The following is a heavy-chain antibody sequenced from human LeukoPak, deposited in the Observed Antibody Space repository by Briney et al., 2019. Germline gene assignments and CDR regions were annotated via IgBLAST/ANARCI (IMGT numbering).Heavy chain of an antibody. CDR2: IKEDGSER. V-gene: IGHV3-7*03. Sequence: GGSLRLSCVASGFAFSNYWMSWVRQAPGKGLEWVANIKEDGSERYYVDSVKGRFTISRDNSKNTLYLQMNSLRAEDTAVYYCANTAAAGTYFDYWGQGTLVTVSS. CDR1: GFAFSNYW. J-gene: IGHJ4*02. D-gene: IGHD6-13*01. CDR3: ANTAAAGTYFDY.